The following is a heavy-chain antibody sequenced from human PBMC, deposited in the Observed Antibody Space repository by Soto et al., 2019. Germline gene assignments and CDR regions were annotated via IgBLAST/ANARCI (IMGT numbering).Heavy chain of an antibody. V-gene: IGHV1-58*02. Sequence: GASVKVSCKASGFTFTSSAMQWVRQARGQRLEWIGWIVVGSGNTNYAQKFQERVTITRDMSTSTAYMELSSLRSEDTAVYYCAALGWGSYRSRDYWGQGTLVTVSS. D-gene: IGHD3-16*02. J-gene: IGHJ4*02. CDR1: GFTFTSSA. CDR2: IVVGSGNT. CDR3: AALGWGSYRSRDY.